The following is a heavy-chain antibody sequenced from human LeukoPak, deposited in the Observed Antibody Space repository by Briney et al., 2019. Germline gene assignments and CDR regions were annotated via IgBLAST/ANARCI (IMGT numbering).Heavy chain of an antibody. CDR2: ISRSGSTI. D-gene: IGHD6-19*01. J-gene: IGHJ5*02. CDR1: GFTFSSYE. V-gene: IGHV3-48*03. Sequence: GGSLRLSCAASGFTFSSYEMNWVRQAPGKGLEWVSYISRSGSTIYYADSVKGRFTISRDNAKNSLYLQMNSLRAEDTAVYFCARDRMGSGWYNWFDPWGQGTLVTVSS. CDR3: ARDRMGSGWYNWFDP.